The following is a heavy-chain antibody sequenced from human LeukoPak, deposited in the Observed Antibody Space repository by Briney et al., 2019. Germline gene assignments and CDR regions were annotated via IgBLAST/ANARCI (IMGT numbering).Heavy chain of an antibody. J-gene: IGHJ4*02. V-gene: IGHV1-46*01. D-gene: IGHD1-26*01. CDR3: ARDVGSTAPIAGDY. Sequence: GASVKVSCKASGYSFTSYGIGWVRQAPGQGLEWMGIINPSGGSTSYAQKFQGRVTMTRDTSTSTVYMELSSLRSEDTAVYYCARDVGSTAPIAGDYWGQGTLVTVSS. CDR2: INPSGGST. CDR1: GYSFTSYG.